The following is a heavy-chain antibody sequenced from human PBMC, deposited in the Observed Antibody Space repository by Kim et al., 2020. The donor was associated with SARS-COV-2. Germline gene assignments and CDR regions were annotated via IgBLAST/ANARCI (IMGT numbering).Heavy chain of an antibody. J-gene: IGHJ4*02. Sequence: GGSLRLSCATSGFSFSRNTMNWVRQAPGKGLEWVSSICSSSTFLYYADSVKGRFTISRDNAKNSLYLQMNSLRAEDTAVYYCVTGSGYCSGSSCYHLAYWGQGTLVTVSS. CDR1: GFSFSRNT. D-gene: IGHD2-2*01. CDR2: ICSSSTFL. CDR3: VTGSGYCSGSSCYHLAY. V-gene: IGHV3-21*01.